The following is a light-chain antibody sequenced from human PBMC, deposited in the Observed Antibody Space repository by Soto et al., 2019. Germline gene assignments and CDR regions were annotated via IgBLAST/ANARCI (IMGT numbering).Light chain of an antibody. CDR2: AAS. CDR3: HQNNSFPIT. CDR1: QSISNH. V-gene: IGKV1-39*01. Sequence: DIQMTQSPSSLSASVEDRVIITCRASQSISNHLNWYQQKPGKAPKLLIFAASSLQSGVPSRFSGSGSGTQFTLTINNLQPEDFGTYFCHQNNSFPITFGQGTRLENK. J-gene: IGKJ5*01.